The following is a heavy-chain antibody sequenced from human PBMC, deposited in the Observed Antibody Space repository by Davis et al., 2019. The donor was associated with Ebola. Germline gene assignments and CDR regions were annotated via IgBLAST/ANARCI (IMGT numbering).Heavy chain of an antibody. Sequence: SETLSLTCAVYGGSFSGYYWSWICQSPGKGLEWIGSIYYSGSTYYNPSLKSRVTISVDTSKNQFSLKLSSMIAADTAVYYCAIQIVGTTRVFDYWGQGTLVTVSS. CDR1: GGSFSGYY. CDR3: AIQIVGTTRVFDY. CDR2: IYYSGST. J-gene: IGHJ4*02. D-gene: IGHD1-26*01. V-gene: IGHV4-34*01.